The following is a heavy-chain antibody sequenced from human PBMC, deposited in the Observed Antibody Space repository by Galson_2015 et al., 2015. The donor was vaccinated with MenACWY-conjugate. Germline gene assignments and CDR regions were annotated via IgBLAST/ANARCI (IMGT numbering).Heavy chain of an antibody. V-gene: IGHV1-46*01. CDR2: IRPSGDDGT. CDR1: GSTFTTYY. CDR3: VREYRGGSFDY. J-gene: IGHJ4*02. Sequence: KVSCKASGSTFTTYYMHWVRQAPGQGLEWMGIIRPSGDDGTTYAQKFQGRVTMTRDTSTSTVYMDLSSLRSEDTAVYYCVREYRGGSFDYWGQGTLVTVSS. D-gene: IGHD1-26*01.